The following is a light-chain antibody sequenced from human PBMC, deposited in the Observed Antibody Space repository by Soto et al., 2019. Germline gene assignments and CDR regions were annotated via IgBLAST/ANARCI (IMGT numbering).Light chain of an antibody. V-gene: IGLV2-14*01. CDR2: EVS. CDR1: SSDVGGYNY. CDR3: SSYRSSTTLEV. J-gene: IGLJ1*01. Sequence: LTQPASVSGSPGQSITISCTGTSSDVGGYNYVSWYQQHPGKAPKLMIFEVSNRPSGVSNRFSGSKSGNTASLTISGLQAEDEADYYCSSYRSSTTLEVFGTGTKVTVL.